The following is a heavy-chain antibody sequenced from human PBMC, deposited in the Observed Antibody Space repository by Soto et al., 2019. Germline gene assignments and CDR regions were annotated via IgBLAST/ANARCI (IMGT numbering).Heavy chain of an antibody. J-gene: IGHJ5*02. V-gene: IGHV4-59*01. CDR1: GGSINSYY. Sequence: SETLSLTCSISGGSINSYYWSWIRQPPGKGLEWIGNIYYTGSTNYSPSLKSRVTISIDTSKNQFSLQLTSVTAADTAMYYCTTRTSSVGWFDPWGQGTLVTVSS. CDR3: TTRTSSVGWFDP. CDR2: IYYTGST.